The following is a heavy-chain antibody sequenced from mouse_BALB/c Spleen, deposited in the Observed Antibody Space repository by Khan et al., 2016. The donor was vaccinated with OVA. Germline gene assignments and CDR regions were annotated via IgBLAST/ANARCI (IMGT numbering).Heavy chain of an antibody. Sequence: VELVESGGGLVQPGGSRKLSCAASGFTFSGFGMHWVRQAPERGLEWVAYISSGSNTIYYADTVKDRFTISRDNPKNTLFLQMTSLRSEDTAMYFCARTGYYYCDYWGQGTTLTVSS. CDR2: ISSGSNTI. D-gene: IGHD2-3*01. CDR3: ARTGYYYCDY. V-gene: IGHV5-17*02. J-gene: IGHJ2*01. CDR1: GFTFSGFG.